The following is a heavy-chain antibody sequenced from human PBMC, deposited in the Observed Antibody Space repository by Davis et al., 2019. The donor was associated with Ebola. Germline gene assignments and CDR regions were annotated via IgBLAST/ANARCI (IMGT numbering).Heavy chain of an antibody. J-gene: IGHJ4*02. D-gene: IGHD3-9*01. CDR2: ISYDGNDK. CDR3: AKGNQAGYPTTFDY. V-gene: IGHV3-30*18. Sequence: PGGSLRLSCAASGFSFRSYGMHWVRQAPGKGLEWLAFISYDGNDKDYADSVKGRFSISRDNSKSTMYAEMNSLRGDDTAVYYCAKGNQAGYPTTFDYWGQGTLVTVSS. CDR1: GFSFRSYG.